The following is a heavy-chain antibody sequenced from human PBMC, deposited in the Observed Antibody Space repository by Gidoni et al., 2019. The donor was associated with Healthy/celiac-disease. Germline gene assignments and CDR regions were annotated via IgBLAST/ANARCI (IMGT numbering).Heavy chain of an antibody. Sequence: QLQLQESGPGLVKPSETLSLTCTVSGSSLRSSSYYWGWIRQPPGKGLEWIGSIYYSGSTYYNPSLKSRVTISVDTSKNQFSLKLSSVTAADTAVYYCARVGGEWLVPPYYYYGMDVWGQGTTVTVSS. J-gene: IGHJ6*02. CDR3: ARVGGEWLVPPYYYYGMDV. CDR1: GSSLRSSSYY. D-gene: IGHD6-19*01. CDR2: IYYSGST. V-gene: IGHV4-39*07.